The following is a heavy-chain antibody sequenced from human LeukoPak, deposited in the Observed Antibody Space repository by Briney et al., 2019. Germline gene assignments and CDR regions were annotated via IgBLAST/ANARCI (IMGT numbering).Heavy chain of an antibody. CDR2: ISAYNGNT. D-gene: IGHD3-22*01. Sequence: ASVKVSCKASGYTFTSYGISWVRQAPGQGLEWMGWISAYNGNTNYAQKLQGRVTMTTDTSTSTAYMELRRLRSDDTAVYYCARGLGGTENYYYDSSGYYFEDYWGQGTLVTVSS. CDR1: GYTFTSYG. CDR3: ARGLGGTENYYYDSSGYYFEDY. V-gene: IGHV1-18*01. J-gene: IGHJ4*02.